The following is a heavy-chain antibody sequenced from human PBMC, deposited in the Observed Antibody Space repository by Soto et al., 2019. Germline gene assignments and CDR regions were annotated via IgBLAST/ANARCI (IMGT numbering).Heavy chain of an antibody. V-gene: IGHV4-39*01. CDR1: GGSISSSSYY. D-gene: IGHD6-13*01. CDR3: ASPQASPAGYSSSWYSVPPTYYFDY. Sequence: SETLSLTCTVSGGSISSSSYYWGWIRQPPGKGLEWIGSIYYSGSTYYNPSLKSRVTISVDTSKNQFSLKLSSVTAADTAVYYCASPQASPAGYSSSWYSVPPTYYFDYWGQGTLVTVSS. CDR2: IYYSGST. J-gene: IGHJ4*02.